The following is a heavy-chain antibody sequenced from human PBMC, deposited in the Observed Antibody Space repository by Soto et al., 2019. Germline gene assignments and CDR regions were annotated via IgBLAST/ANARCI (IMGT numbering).Heavy chain of an antibody. CDR3: ARSDGNYRLDC. CDR1: GGSISENW. CDR2: IFHAGYT. V-gene: IGHV4-4*02. Sequence: QVQLQESGPGLVAPSGTLSLTCAVSGGSISENWWSWVRQPPGKGLEWIGEIFHAGYTNYNPSLKSRVTLSIGPSRNQFSLHMNSVTAADTGMYFCARSDGNYRLDCWGQGTLATVSS. D-gene: IGHD1-7*01. J-gene: IGHJ4*02.